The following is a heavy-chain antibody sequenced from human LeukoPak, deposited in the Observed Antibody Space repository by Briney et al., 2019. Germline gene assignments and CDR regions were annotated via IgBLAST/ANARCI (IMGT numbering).Heavy chain of an antibody. V-gene: IGHV5-51*01. CDR1: GYSFTSYW. CDR2: IYPGDPDT. CDR3: ARRSSSWYSLPFDY. D-gene: IGHD6-13*01. Sequence: GESLKISCKGSGYSFTSYWIGWVRQMPGKRLEWMGIIYPGDPDTRYSPSFQGQVTISADKSISTAYLQWSSLKASDTAMYYCARRSSSWYSLPFDYWGQGTLVTVSS. J-gene: IGHJ4*02.